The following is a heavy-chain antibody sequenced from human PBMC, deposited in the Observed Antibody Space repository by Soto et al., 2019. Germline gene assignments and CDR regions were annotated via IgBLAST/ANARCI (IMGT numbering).Heavy chain of an antibody. CDR1: GSPFTSYG. V-gene: IGHV1-18*04. D-gene: IGHD3-10*01. Sequence: XPVKVSCKASGSPFTSYGSIWVRQAPGQGLEWMGWISAYNGNTNYAQKLQGRVTMTTDTSTSTAYMELRSLRSDDTAVYYCARDKLLWFGELLPNWFDHWGQGTLVTVS. CDR2: ISAYNGNT. J-gene: IGHJ5*02. CDR3: ARDKLLWFGELLPNWFDH.